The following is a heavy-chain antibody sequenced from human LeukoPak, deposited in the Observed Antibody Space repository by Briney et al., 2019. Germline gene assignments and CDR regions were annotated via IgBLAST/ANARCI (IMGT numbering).Heavy chain of an antibody. D-gene: IGHD3-10*01. CDR3: ARGESGSSNYYYYGMDV. CDR2: ISGSGGRT. CDR1: GFSFSYYA. J-gene: IGHJ6*02. Sequence: GGSLRLSCAASGFSFSYYAMSWVRQASGKGLEWVSGISGSGGRTYYADSVKGRFTISRDNSKNTLYLQMNSLRAEDTAVYYCARGESGSSNYYYYGMDVWGQGTTVTVSS. V-gene: IGHV3-23*01.